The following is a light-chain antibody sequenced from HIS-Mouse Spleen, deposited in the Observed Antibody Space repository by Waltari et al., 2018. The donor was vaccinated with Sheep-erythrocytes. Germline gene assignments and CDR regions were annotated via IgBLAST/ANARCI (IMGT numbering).Light chain of an antibody. CDR2: DAS. Sequence: EIVLTQSPATLSLSPGERAPLPRRASQMVSSYLAWYQQKPGQAPRLLIYDASNRATGIPARFSGSGSGTDFTLTISSLEPEDFAVYYCQQRSNWYTFGQGTKLEIK. CDR3: QQRSNWYT. V-gene: IGKV3-11*01. CDR1: QMVSSY. J-gene: IGKJ2*01.